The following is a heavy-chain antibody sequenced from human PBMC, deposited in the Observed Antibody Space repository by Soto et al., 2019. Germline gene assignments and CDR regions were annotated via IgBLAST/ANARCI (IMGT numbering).Heavy chain of an antibody. CDR2: FDPEDGET. V-gene: IGHV1-24*01. CDR1: GYTLTELS. D-gene: IGHD1-26*01. CDR3: ATRPRWRSGSYYFDY. J-gene: IGHJ4*02. Sequence: GASVKVSCKVSGYTLTELSMHWVRQAPGKGLEWMGGFDPEDGETIYAQKFQGGVTMTEDTSTDTAYMELSSLRSEDTAVYYCATRPRWRSGSYYFDYWGQGTLVTVSS.